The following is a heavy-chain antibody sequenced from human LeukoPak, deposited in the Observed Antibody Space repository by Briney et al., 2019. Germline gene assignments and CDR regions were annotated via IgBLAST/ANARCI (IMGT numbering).Heavy chain of an antibody. V-gene: IGHV4-59*01. CDR1: GGSISSYY. CDR3: ARRRITMVRGVISYAFDI. D-gene: IGHD3-10*01. CDR2: IYYSGST. J-gene: IGHJ3*02. Sequence: KPSETLSLTCTVSGGSISSYYWSWIRQPPGEGLEWIGYIYYSGSTNYNPSLKSRVTISVDTSKNQFSLKLSSVTAADTAVYYCARRRITMVRGVISYAFDIWGQGTMVTVSS.